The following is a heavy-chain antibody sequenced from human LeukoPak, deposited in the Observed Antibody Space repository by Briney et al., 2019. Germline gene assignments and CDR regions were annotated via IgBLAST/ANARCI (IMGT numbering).Heavy chain of an antibody. CDR1: GFTFSSYS. J-gene: IGHJ4*02. Sequence: GGSLRLSCAASGFTFSSYSMHWVRQAPGKGLEWVSSISSSSSSRSYMYYADSVRGRFTISRDNAKNSVFLQMNSLRAEDTAVYYCARFFSRDDASFDYWGQGTLVTVSS. V-gene: IGHV3-21*01. CDR3: ARFFSRDDASFDY. D-gene: IGHD2/OR15-2a*01. CDR2: ISSSSSSRSYM.